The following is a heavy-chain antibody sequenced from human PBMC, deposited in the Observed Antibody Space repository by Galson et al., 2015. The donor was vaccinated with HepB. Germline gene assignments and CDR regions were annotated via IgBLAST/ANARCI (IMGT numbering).Heavy chain of an antibody. D-gene: IGHD7-27*01. CDR3: ARDPPLGTPFDY. J-gene: IGHJ4*02. V-gene: IGHV3-21*01. CDR2: ISSSSYK. Sequence: SLRLSCAASGFTFSSYNMNWVRQAPGKGLEWVSSISSSSYKYYADSVKGRFTISRDNAKNSLYLQMNSLRAEDTATYYCARDPPLGTPFDYWGQGTLVTVSS. CDR1: GFTFSSYN.